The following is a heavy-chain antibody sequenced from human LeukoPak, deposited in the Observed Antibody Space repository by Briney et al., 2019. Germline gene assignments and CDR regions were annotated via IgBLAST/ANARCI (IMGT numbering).Heavy chain of an antibody. Sequence: SETLSLTCTVSGGSISTFSWTWIRQPPGQGLEWIGYVNSNGGTYNNPSLKSRVTVSLDMSKNQFSLKLSSATAADTAVYYCARDAGGTRFDPWGQGILVTVSS. J-gene: IGHJ5*02. CDR3: ARDAGGTRFDP. V-gene: IGHV4-59*01. CDR2: VNSNGGT. CDR1: GGSISTFS.